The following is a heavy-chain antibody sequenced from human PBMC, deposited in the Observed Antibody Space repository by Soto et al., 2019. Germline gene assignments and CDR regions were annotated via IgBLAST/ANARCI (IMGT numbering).Heavy chain of an antibody. J-gene: IGHJ4*02. Sequence: PGGSLRLSCVASGFTVSSNYMSWVRQAPGKGLEWVSVIYSGDSAYYADSVKGRFTISRDTSKNTLYLQMNSLRVEDTDVYYCARDRSSSSFFYFDYWGQGTLVTVS. CDR2: IYSGDSA. CDR1: GFTVSSNY. V-gene: IGHV3-53*01. CDR3: ARDRSSSSFFYFDY. D-gene: IGHD6-6*01.